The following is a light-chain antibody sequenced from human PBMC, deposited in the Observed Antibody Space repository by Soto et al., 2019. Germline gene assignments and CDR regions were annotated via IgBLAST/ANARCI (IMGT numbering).Light chain of an antibody. Sequence: QSVLTQPPSVSAAPGQKVTISCSGSDSNIGINYVSWFHHLPETAPKLVIYDTAKRPSEIPDRFSGSKSGTSATLDITGLQTGDEADYYCATWDDNLNTVLFGGGTKVTVL. CDR1: DSNIGINY. V-gene: IGLV1-51*01. J-gene: IGLJ2*01. CDR3: ATWDDNLNTVL. CDR2: DTA.